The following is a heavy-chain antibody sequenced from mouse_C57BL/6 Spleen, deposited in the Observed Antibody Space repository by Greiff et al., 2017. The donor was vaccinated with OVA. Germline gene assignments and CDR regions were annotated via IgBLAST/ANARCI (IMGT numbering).Heavy chain of an antibody. CDR2: IDPETGGT. Sequence: QVQLQQSGAELVRPGASVTLSCKASGYAFTDYEMHWVKQTPVHGLEWIGAIDPETGGTAYNQKFKGKAILTADKSSSTAYMELRSLTSEDSAVYYCAFNYVRDMDYWGQGTSVTVSS. CDR1: GYAFTDYE. J-gene: IGHJ4*01. CDR3: AFNYVRDMDY. V-gene: IGHV1-15*01. D-gene: IGHD2-1*01.